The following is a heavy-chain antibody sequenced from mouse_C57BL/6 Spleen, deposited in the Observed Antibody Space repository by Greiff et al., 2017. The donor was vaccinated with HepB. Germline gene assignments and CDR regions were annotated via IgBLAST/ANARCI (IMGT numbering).Heavy chain of an antibody. D-gene: IGHD4-1*01. Sequence: QVHVKQSGAELVKPGASVKLSCKASGYTFTSYWMHWVKQRPGQGLEWIGMIHPNSGSTNYNEKFKSKATLTVDKSSSTAYMQLSSLTSEDSAVYYCATNWDKYYFDYWGQGTTLTVSS. CDR1: GYTFTSYW. CDR3: ATNWDKYYFDY. V-gene: IGHV1-64*01. J-gene: IGHJ2*01. CDR2: IHPNSGST.